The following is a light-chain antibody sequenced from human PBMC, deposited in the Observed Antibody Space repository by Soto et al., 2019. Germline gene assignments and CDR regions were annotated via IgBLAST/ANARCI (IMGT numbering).Light chain of an antibody. Sequence: DILLTQSPSFLSASVGDRVTITCRASQVMSGSLAWYQQRPAKAPKLLIYAASTLQSGVPSRFSGTGSGTEFTLTISSLQPDDFATYYCQQYNSYSWTFGQGTKVEIK. CDR2: AAS. CDR3: QQYNSYSWT. CDR1: QVMSGS. J-gene: IGKJ1*01. V-gene: IGKV1-9*01.